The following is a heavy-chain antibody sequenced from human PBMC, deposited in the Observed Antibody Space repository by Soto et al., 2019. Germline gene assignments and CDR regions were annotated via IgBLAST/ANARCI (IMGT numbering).Heavy chain of an antibody. J-gene: IGHJ3*02. CDR1: CYTFTSDG. CDR2: ISAYNGNT. V-gene: IGHV1-18*01. CDR3: ARDGYYYDSSGYSNQDAFDI. Sequence: ASVKVSCKSSCYTFTSDGISWVRHSPGQVLEWMGWISAYNGNTNYAQKLQGRVTMTTDTSTSTAYMELRSLRSDDTAVYYCARDGYYYDSSGYSNQDAFDIWGQRTMVTVSS. D-gene: IGHD3-22*01.